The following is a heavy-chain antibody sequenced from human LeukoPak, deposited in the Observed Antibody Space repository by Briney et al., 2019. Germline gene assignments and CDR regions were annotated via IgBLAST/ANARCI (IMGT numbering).Heavy chain of an antibody. V-gene: IGHV1-69*05. CDR2: IIPIFGTA. CDR1: GGTFSSYA. J-gene: IGHJ4*02. CDR3: ARAGQGGVDY. D-gene: IGHD3-16*01. Sequence: SVKVSCKASGGTFSSYAISWVRQAPGQGLEWMGGIIPIFGTASYAQKFQGRVTITTDESTSTAYMELSSLRSEDTAVYYCARAGQGGVDYWGQGTLVTVSS.